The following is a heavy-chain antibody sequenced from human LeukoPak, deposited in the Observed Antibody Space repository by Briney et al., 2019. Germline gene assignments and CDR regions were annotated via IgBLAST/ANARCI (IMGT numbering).Heavy chain of an antibody. V-gene: IGHV1-69*04. CDR1: GGTFSSYA. D-gene: IGHD6-19*01. CDR3: ARQSVAGFYFDY. Sequence: GASVKVSCKASGGTFSSYAISWVRQAPGQGLEWMGRIIPILGIANYAQKFQGRVTITADKSTSTAHMELSSLRSEDTAVYYCARQSVAGFYFDYWGQGTLVTVSS. CDR2: IIPILGIA. J-gene: IGHJ4*02.